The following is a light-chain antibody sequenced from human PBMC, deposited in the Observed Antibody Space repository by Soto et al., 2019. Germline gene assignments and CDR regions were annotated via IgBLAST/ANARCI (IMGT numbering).Light chain of an antibody. V-gene: IGLV1-47*01. Sequence: QSVLTQPPSASGTPGQRVTISCSGSSSNIGSNYVYWYQQPPGTAPKLLIFRNNQRPSGVHDRFSGSKSGTSASLAISGLRSEDEADYYCAAWDDRLSGAVFGGGTQLTVL. CDR2: RNN. J-gene: IGLJ7*01. CDR1: SSNIGSNY. CDR3: AAWDDRLSGAV.